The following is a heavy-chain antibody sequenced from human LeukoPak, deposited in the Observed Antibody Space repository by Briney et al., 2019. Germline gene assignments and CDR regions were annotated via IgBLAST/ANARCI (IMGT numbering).Heavy chain of an antibody. V-gene: IGHV1-46*01. D-gene: IGHD6-19*01. CDR1: GYTFTSYY. CDR2: VNPSGGST. J-gene: IGHJ5*02. CDR3: ARGDSGGDGSGYNWFDP. Sequence: ASVKVSCKASGYTFTSYYMHWVRQAPGQGLEWMGIVNPSGGSTIYAQKFQGGVTMTRDTSTSTVYMELSSLRSEDTAVYYCARGDSGGDGSGYNWFDPWGQGTLVTVSS.